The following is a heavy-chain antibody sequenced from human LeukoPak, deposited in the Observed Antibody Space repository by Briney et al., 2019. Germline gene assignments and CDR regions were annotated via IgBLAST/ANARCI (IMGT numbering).Heavy chain of an antibody. CDR1: GGSISSYY. CDR2: IYTSGST. Sequence: PSETLSLTCTVSGGSISSYYWSWIRQPAGKGLEWIGRIYTSGSTNYNPSLKSRVTMSVDTSKNQFSLKLSSVTAADTAVYYCAGEGIAAARSNWFDPWGQGTLVTVSS. V-gene: IGHV4-4*07. D-gene: IGHD6-13*01. CDR3: AGEGIAAARSNWFDP. J-gene: IGHJ5*02.